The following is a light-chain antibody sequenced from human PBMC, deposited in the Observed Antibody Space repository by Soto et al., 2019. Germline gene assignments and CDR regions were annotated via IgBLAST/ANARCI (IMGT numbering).Light chain of an antibody. CDR2: KAS. J-gene: IGKJ1*01. Sequence: DIQMTQAPSTLSGSVGDRVTITCRASQTISSWLAWYQQKPGKAPKLLIYKASTLKSGVPSRFSGSGSGTEFTLTISSLQPDDSATYYCQQYDSYSEAFGQGTKVDI. V-gene: IGKV1-5*03. CDR1: QTISSW. CDR3: QQYDSYSEA.